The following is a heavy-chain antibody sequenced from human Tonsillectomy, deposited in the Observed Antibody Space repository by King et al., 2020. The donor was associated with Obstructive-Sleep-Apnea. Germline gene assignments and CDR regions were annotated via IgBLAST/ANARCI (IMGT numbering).Heavy chain of an antibody. V-gene: IGHV4-38-2*02. J-gene: IGHJ6*02. CDR1: GYSISSGYY. Sequence: VQLQESGPGLVKPSETLSLTCTVSGYSISSGYYWGWIRQPPGKGLEWIGGIYHSGSTYYNPSLQSRVTISGDTSKNQFSLKLSSVTAADTAVYYCVSVLRIYYYYYGMDVWGQGTTVTVSS. D-gene: IGHD5/OR15-5a*01. CDR3: VSVLRIYYYYYGMDV. CDR2: IYHSGST.